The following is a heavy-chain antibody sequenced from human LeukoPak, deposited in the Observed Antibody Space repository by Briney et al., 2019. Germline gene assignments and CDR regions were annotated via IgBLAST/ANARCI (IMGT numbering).Heavy chain of an antibody. D-gene: IGHD5/OR15-5a*01. Sequence: GGSLRLSCTASGFSFSDYWMSWVRQAPGKGLEWVANIRQEGTDKYYVDSVKGRFTISRDNAKNSLYLQMNSLRAEDTAVYYCASQIVYTSNVDFWGQGTLVTVSS. J-gene: IGHJ4*02. CDR3: ASQIVYTSNVDF. V-gene: IGHV3-7*01. CDR1: GFSFSDYW. CDR2: IRQEGTDK.